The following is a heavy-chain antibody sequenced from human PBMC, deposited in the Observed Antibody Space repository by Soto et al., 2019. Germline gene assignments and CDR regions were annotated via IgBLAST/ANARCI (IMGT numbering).Heavy chain of an antibody. CDR3: AGMPYTSGLRFDP. CDR2: IYQSGVT. D-gene: IGHD6-19*01. V-gene: IGHV4-30-2*01. CDR1: GDSYSISTYS. J-gene: IGHJ5*02. Sequence: TLSLTCNMSGDSYSISTYSWSWIRQPPGKALQWIGFIYQSGVTSYNPSLASRVSISLDRSNNQCSLKLESVTAADTAVYFCAGMPYTSGLRFDPWGPGTLVTVS.